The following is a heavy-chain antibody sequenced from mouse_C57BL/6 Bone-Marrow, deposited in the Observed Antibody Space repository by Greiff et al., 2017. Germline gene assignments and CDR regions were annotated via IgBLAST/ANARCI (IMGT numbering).Heavy chain of an antibody. V-gene: IGHV1-61*01. CDR3: GRGGGWFAY. Sequence: QVQLQQPGAELVRPGSSVKLSCKASGYTFTSYWMDWVKQRPGQGLEWIGNIYPSDSETHYNQKFKDKATLTVDKSSSTAYMQLSSLTSEDSAVYCGGRGGGWFAYWGQGTLVTVSA. J-gene: IGHJ3*01. CDR2: IYPSDSET. CDR1: GYTFTSYW.